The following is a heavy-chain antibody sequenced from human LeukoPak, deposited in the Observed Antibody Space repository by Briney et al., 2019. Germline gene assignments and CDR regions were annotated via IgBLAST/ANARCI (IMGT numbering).Heavy chain of an antibody. CDR3: ARVESGYSFRHYYYYMDV. CDR2: IYTSGST. D-gene: IGHD3-3*01. J-gene: IGHJ6*03. Sequence: SETLSLTCTASGVSISSYYLSWIRQPAGKGLEWIGRIYTSGSTNYNPSLKSRVTMSVDTSKNQFSLKLSSVTAADTAVYYCARVESGYSFRHYYYYMDVWGKGTTVTVSS. CDR1: GVSISSYY. V-gene: IGHV4-4*07.